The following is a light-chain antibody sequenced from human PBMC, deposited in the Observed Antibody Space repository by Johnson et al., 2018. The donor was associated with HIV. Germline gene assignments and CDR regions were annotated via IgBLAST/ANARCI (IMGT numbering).Light chain of an antibody. Sequence: QSVLTQPPSVSAAPGQRVTISCSGSSSNIANNYISWYQQLPGTAPKLLIYENNKRPSGIPDRFSASKSGASATLGITGLQTGDEADYYCGTWDSSLTSGGSFGTGTKVTVL. CDR3: GTWDSSLTSGGS. CDR2: ENN. J-gene: IGLJ1*01. CDR1: SSNIANNY. V-gene: IGLV1-51*02.